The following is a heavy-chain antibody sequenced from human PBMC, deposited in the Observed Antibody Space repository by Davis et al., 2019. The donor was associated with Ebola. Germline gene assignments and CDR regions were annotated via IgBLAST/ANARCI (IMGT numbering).Heavy chain of an antibody. CDR1: GFTFDDYA. CDR3: ARVNAVTGYSRFDS. CDR2: INWNGGST. J-gene: IGHJ5*01. D-gene: IGHD3-9*01. Sequence: PGGSLRLSCAASGFTFDDYAMTWVRHAPGKGLEWVSGINWNGGSTGYADSVKGRFTISRDNAKNSLYLRLSSLRAEDTALYYCARVNAVTGYSRFDSWGQGTLVTVSS. V-gene: IGHV3-20*04.